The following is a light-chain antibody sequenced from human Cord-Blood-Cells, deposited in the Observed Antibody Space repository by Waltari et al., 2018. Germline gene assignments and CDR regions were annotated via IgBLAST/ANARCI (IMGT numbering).Light chain of an antibody. CDR2: LGS. CDR1: QSPLHSNGYNY. V-gene: IGKV2-28*01. CDR3: MQALQTPRT. J-gene: IGKJ1*01. Sequence: DIVMTQSPLSLPVTPGAPASISCRSSQSPLHSNGYNYLDWYLQKPGQSPQLLIYLGSNRASGVPDRFSGSGSGTDFTLKISRVEAEDVGVYYCMQALQTPRTFGQGTKVEIK.